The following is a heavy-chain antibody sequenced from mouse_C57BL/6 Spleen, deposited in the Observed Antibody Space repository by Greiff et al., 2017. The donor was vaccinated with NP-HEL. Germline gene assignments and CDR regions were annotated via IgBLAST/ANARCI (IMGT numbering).Heavy chain of an antibody. CDR1: GYTFTDYN. V-gene: IGHV1-18*01. J-gene: IGHJ4*01. CDR3: ARRYYGSSYYAMDY. Sequence: EVHLVESGPELVKPGASVKIPCKASGYTFTDYNMDWVKQSHGKSLAWIGDINPNNGGTIYNQKFKGKATLTVDKSSSTAYMELRSLTSEDTAVYYCARRYYGSSYYAMDYWGQGTSVTVSS. CDR2: INPNNGGT. D-gene: IGHD1-1*01.